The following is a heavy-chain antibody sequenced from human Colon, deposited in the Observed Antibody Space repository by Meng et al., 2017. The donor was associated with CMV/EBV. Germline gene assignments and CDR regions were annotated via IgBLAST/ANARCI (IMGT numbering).Heavy chain of an antibody. D-gene: IGHD6-25*01. J-gene: IGHJ3*02. CDR3: ASSAGPSGYALDI. CDR1: GFTLSDHY. Sequence: GESLKISCAASGFTLSDHYMDWVRQAPGKGLEWVGRIRSRGKSSTTEYDASVKGRFIISRDDSKNSLYLQMNSLKTEDAAVYYCASSAGPSGYALDIWGQGTMVTVSS. V-gene: IGHV3-72*01. CDR2: IRSRGKSSTT.